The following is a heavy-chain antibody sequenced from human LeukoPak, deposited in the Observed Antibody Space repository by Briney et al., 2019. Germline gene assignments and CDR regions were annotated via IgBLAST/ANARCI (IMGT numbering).Heavy chain of an antibody. CDR2: IYSGGST. J-gene: IGHJ5*02. CDR1: GFTFKNYG. Sequence: GGSLRLSCAVSGFTFKNYGMHWVRQAPGKGLEWVSVIYSGGSTYYADSVKGRFTISRDNSKNTLYLQMNSLRAEDTAVYYCARGAYGSGSYGDNWFDPWGQGTLVTVSS. D-gene: IGHD3-10*01. CDR3: ARGAYGSGSYGDNWFDP. V-gene: IGHV3-66*01.